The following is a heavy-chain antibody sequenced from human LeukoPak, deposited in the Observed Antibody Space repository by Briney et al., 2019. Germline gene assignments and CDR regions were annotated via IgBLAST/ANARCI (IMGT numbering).Heavy chain of an antibody. CDR3: ARARYYDSSGYYYS. D-gene: IGHD3-22*01. Sequence: GGSLRLSCAASGLTFSSYDMHWVRQAPGKGLEWVSSISSSSSYIYYADSVKGRFTISRDNAKNSLYLQMNSLRAEDTAVYYCARARYYDSSGYYYSWGQGTLVTVSS. J-gene: IGHJ4*02. CDR2: ISSSSSYI. CDR1: GLTFSSYD. V-gene: IGHV3-21*01.